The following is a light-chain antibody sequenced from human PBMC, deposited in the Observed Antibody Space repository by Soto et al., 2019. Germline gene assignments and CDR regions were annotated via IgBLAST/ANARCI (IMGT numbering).Light chain of an antibody. J-gene: IGKJ5*01. CDR3: HQRNK. V-gene: IGKV3D-20*02. CDR1: QSVSNTF. Sequence: ENVLTQSTGPLSLSPGERATLSCRAGQSVSNTFLAWYQQKPGQAPRLLIYGASNRATGIPDRFSGSGSGTDFTLTISSLEPEDFAVYFCHQRNKFGQGTRLEIK. CDR2: GAS.